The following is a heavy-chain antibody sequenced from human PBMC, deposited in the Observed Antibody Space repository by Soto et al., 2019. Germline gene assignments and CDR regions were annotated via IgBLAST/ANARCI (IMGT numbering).Heavy chain of an antibody. CDR1: GGTFSSYA. CDR2: IIPIFGTA. CDR3: ARLPPGWYSSSWYYFDY. Sequence: QVQLVQSGAEVKKPGSSVKVSCKASGGTFSSYAISWVRQAPGQGLEWMGGIIPIFGTANYAQKFQGRVTITADESTSTAYMELSSLRSEDTAVYYCARLPPGWYSSSWYYFDYWGQGTLVTVSS. J-gene: IGHJ4*02. V-gene: IGHV1-69*01. D-gene: IGHD6-13*01.